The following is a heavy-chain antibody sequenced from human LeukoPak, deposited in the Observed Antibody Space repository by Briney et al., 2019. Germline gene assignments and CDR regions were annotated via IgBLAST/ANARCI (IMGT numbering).Heavy chain of an antibody. D-gene: IGHD6-19*01. Sequence: GGSLRLSCAASGFTFSSYTMHWVRQAPGKGLEWVAIISYDGDNKYYADSVKGRFTISRDNSKTTLYLQMNSLRAEDTAVYYCARDTLGSGWYGDFDYWGQGTLVTVSS. CDR2: ISYDGDNK. CDR1: GFTFSSYT. J-gene: IGHJ4*02. V-gene: IGHV3-30*04. CDR3: ARDTLGSGWYGDFDY.